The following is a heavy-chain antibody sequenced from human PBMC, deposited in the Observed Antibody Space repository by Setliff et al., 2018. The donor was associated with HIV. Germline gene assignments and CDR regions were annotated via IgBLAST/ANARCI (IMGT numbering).Heavy chain of an antibody. V-gene: IGHV3-30*18. Sequence: GGSLRLSCAASRFTFSSFGMHWVRQAPGKGLEWVSAISYDGNEKYYADSVKGRFTISRDNSRNTLFLQLNSLTTDDTAVYYCSKSQDILSWNWFDSWGQGTKVTVSS. CDR1: RFTFSSFG. D-gene: IGHD3-9*01. CDR3: SKSQDILSWNWFDS. J-gene: IGHJ5*01. CDR2: ISYDGNEK.